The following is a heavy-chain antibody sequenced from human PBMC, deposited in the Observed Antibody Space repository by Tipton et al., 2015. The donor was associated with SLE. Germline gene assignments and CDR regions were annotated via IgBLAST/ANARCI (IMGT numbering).Heavy chain of an antibody. Sequence: TLSLTCSVYGGSFSGYYWTWVRQPPGKGLEWLGGISHSGITNYDPSPKSRVTISVDTSKRQFSLQLSSVTAADTAVYYCARGDIRYCSPTRCPTPFDFWGQGSLVAVSS. CDR3: ARGDIRYCSPTRCPTPFDF. CDR1: GGSFSGYY. J-gene: IGHJ4*02. V-gene: IGHV4-34*01. D-gene: IGHD2-2*01. CDR2: ISHSGIT.